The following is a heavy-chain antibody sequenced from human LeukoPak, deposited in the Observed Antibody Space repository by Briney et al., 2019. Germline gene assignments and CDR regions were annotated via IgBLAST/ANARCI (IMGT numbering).Heavy chain of an antibody. CDR1: GFTFSSYS. J-gene: IGHJ4*02. CDR2: ISHSGSPI. Sequence: GGSLRLSCAASGFTFSSYSINWVRQAPGKGLEWVSSISHSGSPIYYADSMKGRFTISRDNAKNSVDLQMNSLRAEDTAVYYCARDKYGGYSDYWGQGTLVTVSS. CDR3: ARDKYGGYSDY. D-gene: IGHD2-21*01. V-gene: IGHV3-21*01.